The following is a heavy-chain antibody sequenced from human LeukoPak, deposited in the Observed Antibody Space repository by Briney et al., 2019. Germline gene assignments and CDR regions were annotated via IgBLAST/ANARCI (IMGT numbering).Heavy chain of an antibody. Sequence: SETLSLTCTVSGGSISSSSYYWSWIRQPAGKGLEWIGRIYTSGSTNYNPSLKSRVTMSVDTSKNQFSLKLSSVTAADTAVYYCARDPGGTIPMDVWGQGTTVTVSS. CDR1: GGSISSSSYY. D-gene: IGHD3-16*01. V-gene: IGHV4-61*02. J-gene: IGHJ6*02. CDR3: ARDPGGTIPMDV. CDR2: IYTSGST.